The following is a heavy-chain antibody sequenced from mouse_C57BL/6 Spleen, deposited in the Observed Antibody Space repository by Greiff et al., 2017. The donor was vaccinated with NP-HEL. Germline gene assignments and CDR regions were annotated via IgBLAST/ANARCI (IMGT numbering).Heavy chain of an antibody. CDR2: IYPGSGNT. D-gene: IGHD1-1*01. Sequence: QVQLKESGPELVKPGASVKISCTASGYTFTSYYMHWVKQRPGQGLEWIGWIYPGSGNTKYNEKFKGKATLTADTSSSTAYMQLSSLTSEDSAVYYCARSSSSYCWYFDVWGTGTTVTVSS. CDR1: GYTFTSYY. V-gene: IGHV1-66*01. CDR3: ARSSSSYCWYFDV. J-gene: IGHJ1*03.